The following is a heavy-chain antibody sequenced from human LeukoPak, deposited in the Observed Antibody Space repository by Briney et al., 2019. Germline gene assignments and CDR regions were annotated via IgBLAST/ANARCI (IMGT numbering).Heavy chain of an antibody. CDR1: EFTFSSYS. D-gene: IGHD5-24*01. V-gene: IGHV3-21*01. J-gene: IGHJ4*02. CDR3: ARGAARMVEMGTIISFEY. CDR2: ISSSSSYI. Sequence: GGSLRLSCAASEFTFSSYSMNWVRQAPGKGLEWVSSISSSSSYIYYADSVKGRFTISRDNAKNSLYLQMNSLRAEDTAVYYCARGAARMVEMGTIISFEYWGRGTLVTVSS.